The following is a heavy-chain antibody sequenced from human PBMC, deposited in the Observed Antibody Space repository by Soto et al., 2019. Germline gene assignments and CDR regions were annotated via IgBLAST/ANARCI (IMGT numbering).Heavy chain of an antibody. CDR3: ARLVWFGEDYYFDY. V-gene: IGHV4-39*01. D-gene: IGHD3-10*01. CDR1: GGSFSSSSYY. J-gene: IGHJ4*02. CDR2: IYYSGTT. Sequence: QLQLQESGPGLVKPSETLSLTCTVSGGSFSSSSYYWGWIRQPPGKGLEWIGTIYYSGTTYYNPSLKSRVTTSVDTSKHQCSLKRSSVTAADTAVYSCARLVWFGEDYYFDYWGQGTLVTVSS.